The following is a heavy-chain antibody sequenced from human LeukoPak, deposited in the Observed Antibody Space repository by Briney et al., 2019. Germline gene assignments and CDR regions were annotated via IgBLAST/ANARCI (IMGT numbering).Heavy chain of an antibody. D-gene: IGHD6-6*01. CDR1: GGSISSGSYY. CDR3: ARETPEQLVFYYHYMDV. V-gene: IGHV4-61*02. CDR2: IYTSGST. Sequence: SETLSLTCTVSGGSISSGSYYWSWIRQPAGKGLEWIGRIYTSGSTNYNPSLKSRVTISVDTSKNQFSLKLSSVTAADTAVYYCARETPEQLVFYYHYMDVWGKGTTVTVSS. J-gene: IGHJ6*03.